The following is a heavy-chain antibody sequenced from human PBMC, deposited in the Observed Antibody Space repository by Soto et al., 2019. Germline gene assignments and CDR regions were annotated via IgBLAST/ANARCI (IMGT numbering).Heavy chain of an antibody. D-gene: IGHD6-13*01. CDR3: ARDGSIEAAGIWFDH. V-gene: IGHV1-2*04. Sequence: ASVKVSCKASGYTFTGHYMHWVRQAPGQGLEWMGWINPNSGGTNYAQKFHGCVTMTRDTSISTAYMELSRLRSDDTAVYYCARDGSIEAAGIWFDHWGQGTLVTVSS. CDR2: INPNSGGT. J-gene: IGHJ5*02. CDR1: GYTFTGHY.